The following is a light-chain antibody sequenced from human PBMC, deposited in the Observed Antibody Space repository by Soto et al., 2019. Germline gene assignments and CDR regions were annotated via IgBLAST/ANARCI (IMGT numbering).Light chain of an antibody. CDR2: GAS. CDR1: QSVSSSY. Sequence: EIVLTQSPGTLSLSPGERATLSCRASQSVSSSYLAWYQQKPGQAPRLLIYGASSRAAGIPDRFSGSGSGTDFTLAISRLEPDDFPVYYCQQYGSSPLTSGGGTKVESK. V-gene: IGKV3-20*01. J-gene: IGKJ4*01. CDR3: QQYGSSPLT.